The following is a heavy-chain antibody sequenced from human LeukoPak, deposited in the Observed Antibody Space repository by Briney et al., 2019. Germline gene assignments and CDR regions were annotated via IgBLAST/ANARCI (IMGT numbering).Heavy chain of an antibody. D-gene: IGHD1-26*01. CDR2: SYYSGST. V-gene: IGHV4-39*02. CDR1: GGSIRSSHYY. CDR3: ARDGGSYYLDY. J-gene: IGHJ4*02. Sequence: PSETLSLTCNVSGGSIRSSHYYWGWIRQPPGKGLERIGSSYYSGSTYYNPSLKSRVAISVDTSKNQFSLKLSSVTAADTAVYYCARDGGSYYLDYWGQGTLVTVSS.